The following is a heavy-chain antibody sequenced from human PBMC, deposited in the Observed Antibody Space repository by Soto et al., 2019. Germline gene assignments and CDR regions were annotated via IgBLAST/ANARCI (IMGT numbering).Heavy chain of an antibody. CDR1: SYHFTAYG. CDR3: ARELNTDSSAYYSFAY. J-gene: IGHJ4*01. D-gene: IGHD3-22*01. CDR2: VSTNNADT. Sequence: SVNVSVNRTSYHFTAYGLAWLRQAPVQRPEWMGWVSTNNADTNYAEKFQGRVTMTTDKSTTTTYMELRSLRSDDTAVYYCARELNTDSSAYYSFAYWGHGTPVTV. V-gene: IGHV1-18*01.